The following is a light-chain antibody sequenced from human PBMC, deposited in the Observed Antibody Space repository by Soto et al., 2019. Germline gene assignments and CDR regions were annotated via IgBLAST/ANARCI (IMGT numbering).Light chain of an antibody. CDR3: QQYNSYPLT. CDR1: QSISSW. CDR2: MAS. J-gene: IGKJ4*01. V-gene: IGKV1-5*03. Sequence: DIKMTQSPSTLSASVGDRVTITCRASQSISSWLAWYQQKPGKAPKLLIYMASSLESGVPSRFSGSGSGTECTLTISSLQPDDFATYYCQQYNSYPLTFGGGTKVESK.